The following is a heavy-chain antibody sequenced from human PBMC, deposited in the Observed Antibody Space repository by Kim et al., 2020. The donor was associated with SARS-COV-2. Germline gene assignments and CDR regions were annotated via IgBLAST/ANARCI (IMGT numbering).Heavy chain of an antibody. D-gene: IGHD1-26*01. V-gene: IGHV3-21*01. J-gene: IGHJ4*02. CDR1: GFTFSSYS. Sequence: GGSLRLSCAASGFTFSSYSMNWVRQAPGKGLEWVSSISSSSSYIYYADSVKGRFTISRDNAKNSLYLQMNSLRAEDTAVYYCARDPRRIVGAEGMNWGQGTLVTVSS. CDR3: ARDPRRIVGAEGMN. CDR2: ISSSSSYI.